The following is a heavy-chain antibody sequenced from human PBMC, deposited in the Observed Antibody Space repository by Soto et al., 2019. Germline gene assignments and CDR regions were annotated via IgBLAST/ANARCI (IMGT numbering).Heavy chain of an antibody. V-gene: IGHV1-69*02. Sequence: ASVKVSCKASVGTFSSYTISWVRQAPGQGLEWMGRIIPILGIANYAQKFQGRVTITADKSTSTAYMELSSLRSEDTAVYYCASAPIVVVPAAPDDAFDIWGQGTMVTVSS. CDR3: ASAPIVVVPAAPDDAFDI. CDR2: IIPILGIA. CDR1: VGTFSSYT. J-gene: IGHJ3*02. D-gene: IGHD2-2*01.